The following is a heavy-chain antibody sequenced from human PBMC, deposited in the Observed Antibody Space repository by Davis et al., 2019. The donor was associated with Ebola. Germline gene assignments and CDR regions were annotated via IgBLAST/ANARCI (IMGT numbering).Heavy chain of an antibody. D-gene: IGHD1/OR15-1a*01. Sequence: GGSLRLSCAASGFTFSSYGMHWVCQAPGKGLEWVAVIWYDGSNKYYADSVKGRFTISRDNSKNTLYLQMNSLRAEDTAVYYCAKDLSFQFEQYYYYYYGMDVWGQGTTVTVSS. J-gene: IGHJ6*02. CDR2: IWYDGSNK. CDR1: GFTFSSYG. V-gene: IGHV3-30*02. CDR3: AKDLSFQFEQYYYYYYGMDV.